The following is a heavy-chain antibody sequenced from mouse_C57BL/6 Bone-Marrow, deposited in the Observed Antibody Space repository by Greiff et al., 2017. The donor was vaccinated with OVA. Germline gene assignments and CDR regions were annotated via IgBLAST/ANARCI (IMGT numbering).Heavy chain of an antibody. Sequence: VQLQQSGAELVRPGASVKLSCTASGFNIKDYYMHWVNQRPEQGLEWIGRIDPEAGDTEYAPKFQGKATMTADTSSNTAYLQLSSLTSEDTAVYYCTTYPGGFRRVDYWGQGTTLTVSS. CDR1: GFNIKDYY. J-gene: IGHJ2*01. CDR2: IDPEAGDT. CDR3: TTYPGGFRRVDY. V-gene: IGHV14-1*01.